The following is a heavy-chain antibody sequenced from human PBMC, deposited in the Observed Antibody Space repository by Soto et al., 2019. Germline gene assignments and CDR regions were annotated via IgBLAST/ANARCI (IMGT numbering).Heavy chain of an antibody. CDR1: GDSVSGGDSY. J-gene: IGHJ4*02. D-gene: IGHD3-22*01. Sequence: QVQLQESGPGLVKPSQTLSLTCTVSGDSVSGGDSYWSWIRQPPGKALEWIGYTSFSGYTSYTPSLKSRFTISGDMSKSQFSLTLTSVTAADTAIYYCVRGGNPYHYATSGPGTFDKWGQGTLVSVSS. CDR2: TSFSGYT. V-gene: IGHV4-30-4*01. CDR3: VRGGNPYHYATSGPGTFDK.